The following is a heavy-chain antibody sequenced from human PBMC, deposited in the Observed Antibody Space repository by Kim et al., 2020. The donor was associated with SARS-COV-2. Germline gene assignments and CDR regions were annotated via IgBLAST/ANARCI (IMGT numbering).Heavy chain of an antibody. CDR2: IKQDGSEK. CDR3: AREQWFALSNYYYDGMDV. J-gene: IGHJ6*02. V-gene: IGHV3-7*01. D-gene: IGHD3-10*01. Sequence: GGSLRLSCAASGFTFSSYWMSWVRQAPGKGLEWVANIKQDGSEKYYVDSVKGRFTISRDNAKNSLYLQMNSLRAEDTAVYYCAREQWFALSNYYYDGMDVWGQGTTVTVSS. CDR1: GFTFSSYW.